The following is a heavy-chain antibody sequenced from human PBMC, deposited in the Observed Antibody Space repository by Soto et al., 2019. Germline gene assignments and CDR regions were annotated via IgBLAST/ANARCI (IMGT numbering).Heavy chain of an antibody. CDR1: GFTFSSYG. J-gene: IGHJ4*02. CDR2: ISYDGSNK. Sequence: QVQLVESGGGVVQPGRSLRLSCAASGFTFSSYGMHWVRQAPGKGLEWVAVISYDGSNKYYADSVKGRFTISRDNSKNTLYLQMNSLRAEDTAVYYCAKGFRIAVAGLDYWGQGTLVTVSS. D-gene: IGHD6-19*01. V-gene: IGHV3-30*18. CDR3: AKGFRIAVAGLDY.